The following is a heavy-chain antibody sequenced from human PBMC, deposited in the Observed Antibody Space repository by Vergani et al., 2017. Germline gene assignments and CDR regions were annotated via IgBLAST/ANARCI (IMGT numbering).Heavy chain of an antibody. CDR3: ARDYYESSGYYYRDS. CDR2: INPGGGST. CDR1: GYTFTRYF. Sequence: QVQLVQSGAEVKKPGASVKVSCKASGYTFTRYFIHWVRQAPGQGLEWMGIINPGGGSTSYAQKFQGRVTMTRETSTSTVYMELSSLRSEETAVYYCARDYYESSGYYYRDSWGQGTQVTVSS. V-gene: IGHV1-46*01. D-gene: IGHD3-22*01. J-gene: IGHJ4*02.